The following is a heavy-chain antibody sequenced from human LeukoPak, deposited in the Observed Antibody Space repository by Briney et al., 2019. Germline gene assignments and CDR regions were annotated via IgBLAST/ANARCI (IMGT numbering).Heavy chain of an antibody. CDR3: ARGGCSGGSCYPYYYYYYGMDV. Sequence: GGSLRLSCAASGFTFSSYWMSWVRQAPGKGLEWVANIKQDGSEKYCVDSVKGRFTISRDNAKNSLYLQMNSLRAEDTAVYYCARGGCSGGSCYPYYYYYYGMDVWGQGTTVTVSS. J-gene: IGHJ6*02. CDR1: GFTFSSYW. CDR2: IKQDGSEK. D-gene: IGHD2-15*01. V-gene: IGHV3-7*01.